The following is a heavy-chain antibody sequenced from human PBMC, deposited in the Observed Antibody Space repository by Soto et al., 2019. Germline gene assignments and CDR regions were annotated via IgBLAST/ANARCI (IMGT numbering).Heavy chain of an antibody. V-gene: IGHV3-53*05. D-gene: IGHD2-15*01. J-gene: IGHJ2*01. CDR2: IYSGGST. CDR3: ARDRRLLDWYFDL. Sequence: GGSLRLSCAASGFIVSSNYMSWVRQAPGKGLEWVSVIYSGGSTFYADSVKGRFIISRDDSKNTLFLQMNSLRAEDTAVYYCARDRRLLDWYFDLWGRGTLVTVSS. CDR1: GFIVSSNY.